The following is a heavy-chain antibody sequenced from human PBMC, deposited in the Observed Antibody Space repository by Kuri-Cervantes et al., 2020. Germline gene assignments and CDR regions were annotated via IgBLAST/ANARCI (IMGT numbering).Heavy chain of an antibody. V-gene: IGHV3-30-3*01. CDR2: ISYDGSNT. J-gene: IGHJ4*02. CDR1: GSTFSSYA. D-gene: IGHD4-17*01. Sequence: GGSLRLSCAASGSTFSSYAMHWVRQAPGKGLEWVAVISYDGSNTYYADSVKGRFTISRDNSKNTLYLQMNSLRAEDTAVYYCARDMTSVTTSYFDYWGQGTLVTVSS. CDR3: ARDMTSVTTSYFDY.